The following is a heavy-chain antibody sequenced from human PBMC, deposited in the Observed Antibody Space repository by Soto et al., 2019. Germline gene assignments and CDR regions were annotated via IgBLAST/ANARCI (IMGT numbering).Heavy chain of an antibody. Sequence: EPLSLTCTVSGGSISSYYWSWIRQPPGKGLEWVSGISGSGRITKYADSVKGRFIISRDNFKNTLFLQMNSLRAEDTAVYYCAKDVHYDIVTGIEYFHHWAQGTLVTVSS. V-gene: IGHV3-23*01. CDR1: GGSISSYY. CDR3: AKDVHYDIVTGIEYFHH. D-gene: IGHD3-9*01. J-gene: IGHJ1*01. CDR2: ISGSGRIT.